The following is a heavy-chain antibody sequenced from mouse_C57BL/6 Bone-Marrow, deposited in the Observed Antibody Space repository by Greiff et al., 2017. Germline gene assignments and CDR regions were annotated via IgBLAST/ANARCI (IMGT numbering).Heavy chain of an antibody. CDR3: ARDITTVARFAY. Sequence: QVQLQQSGAELARPGASVKLSCKASGYTFTSYGISWVKQRTGQGLEWIGEIYPRSGNTYYNEKFKGKATLTADKSSSTAYMELRSLTSEDSAVSFCARDITTVARFAYWGQGTLVTVSA. V-gene: IGHV1-81*01. D-gene: IGHD1-1*01. CDR2: IYPRSGNT. J-gene: IGHJ3*01. CDR1: GYTFTSYG.